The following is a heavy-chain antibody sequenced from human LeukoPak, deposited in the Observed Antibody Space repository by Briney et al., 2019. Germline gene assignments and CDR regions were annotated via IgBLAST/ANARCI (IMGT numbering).Heavy chain of an antibody. CDR1: GYTFTSYD. Sequence: ASVKVSCKASGYTFTSYDINWVRQATGQGPEWMGWMNPSSGNTGYAQRFQGRVTMTRDTSINTAYLELSSLRSEDTAVYYCASHTYYYSSGSFAYWGQGTLVTVPS. D-gene: IGHD3-10*01. CDR3: ASHTYYYSSGSFAY. CDR2: MNPSSGNT. V-gene: IGHV1-8*01. J-gene: IGHJ4*02.